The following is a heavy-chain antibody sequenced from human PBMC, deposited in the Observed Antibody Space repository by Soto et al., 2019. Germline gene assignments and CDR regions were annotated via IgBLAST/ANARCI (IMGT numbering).Heavy chain of an antibody. Sequence: ASVKVSCKTSGYTFTNFGLSCVRQAPGQGLEWMGWINANSGGTNYAQKFQGWVTMTRDTSISTAYMELSRLRSDDTAVYYCARGSEVAGPPPPFDYWXQGTLVTVSS. CDR2: INANSGGT. D-gene: IGHD6-19*01. V-gene: IGHV1-2*04. CDR3: ARGSEVAGPPPPFDY. CDR1: GYTFTNFG. J-gene: IGHJ4*02.